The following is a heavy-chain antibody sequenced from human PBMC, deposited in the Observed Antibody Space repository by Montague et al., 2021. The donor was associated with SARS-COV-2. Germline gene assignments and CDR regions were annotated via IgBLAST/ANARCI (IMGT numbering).Heavy chain of an antibody. Sequence: SETLSLTCTVSGGSISSSSYYRGWIRQPPGKGLEWIGSIYYSGSTYYNPSLKSRVTISVDTSKNQFSLKLSSVTAAGTAVYYCVRSRAGRYFDWTKLDAHVKPYYFDYWGQGTLVTVSS. CDR1: GGSISSSSYY. CDR3: VRSRAGRYFDWTKLDAHVKPYYFDY. CDR2: IYYSGST. V-gene: IGHV4-39*01. J-gene: IGHJ4*02. D-gene: IGHD3-9*01.